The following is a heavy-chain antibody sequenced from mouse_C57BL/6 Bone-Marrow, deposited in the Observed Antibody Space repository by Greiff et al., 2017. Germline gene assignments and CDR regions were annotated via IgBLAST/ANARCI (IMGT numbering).Heavy chain of an antibody. D-gene: IGHD1-1*01. J-gene: IGHJ2*01. CDR2: GQGLEWIG. CDR1: YTFSRRVH. Sequence: VQLVESGPELARPWASVKISCQAFYTFSRRVHFAIRDTNYWMQWVKQRPGQGLEWIGAIYPGNGDTRYNQKFKGKDTLTADKSSSTAYMQLSSLTSVDSAVYYCAFYYCGSSPYCDYWGQGTTLTVSS. CDR3: SVDSAVYYCAFYYCGSSPYCDY. V-gene: IGHV1-87*01.